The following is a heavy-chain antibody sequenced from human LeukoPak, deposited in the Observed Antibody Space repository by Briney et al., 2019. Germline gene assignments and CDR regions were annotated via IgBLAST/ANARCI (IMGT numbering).Heavy chain of an antibody. CDR3: AREDHYSNYGYNWFDP. D-gene: IGHD4-11*01. V-gene: IGHV1-2*02. CDR2: TNPNSGGT. CDR1: GYTFTGYY. J-gene: IGHJ5*02. Sequence: ASVKVSCKASGYTFTGYYMHWVRQAPGQGLEWMEWTNPNSGGTNYAQKFQGRVTMTRDTSISTAYMELSRLRSDDTAVYYCAREDHYSNYGYNWFDPWGQGTLVTVSS.